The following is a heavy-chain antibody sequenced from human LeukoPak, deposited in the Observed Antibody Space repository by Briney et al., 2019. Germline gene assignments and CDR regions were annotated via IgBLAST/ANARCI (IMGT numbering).Heavy chain of an antibody. Sequence: SETLSLTCTVSGGSISSYYWSWIRQPAGKGLEWIGRIYTSGTTNYNPSLKGRVTMPVDTSNNQFSLNLGCLTAATTDVYYCARDPSGSYGGTFDYWGQGTLVTVSS. V-gene: IGHV4-4*07. CDR1: GGSISSYY. D-gene: IGHD3-10*01. J-gene: IGHJ4*02. CDR3: ARDPSGSYGGTFDY. CDR2: IYTSGTT.